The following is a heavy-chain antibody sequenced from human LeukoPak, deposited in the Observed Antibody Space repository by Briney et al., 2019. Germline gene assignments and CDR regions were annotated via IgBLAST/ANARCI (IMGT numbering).Heavy chain of an antibody. V-gene: IGHV1-2*02. CDR3: ARSVCYSVCYYYYMDV. J-gene: IGHJ6*03. CDR1: GYTFTGYH. Sequence: VASVKVSCRASGYTFTGYHMHWVRQAPGQGLEWMGWINPNSGGTNYAQKFQGRVTMTRDTSISTAYMELSRLRSDDTAVYYCARSVCYSVCYYYYMDVWGKGTTVTVSS. CDR2: INPNSGGT. D-gene: IGHD2-21*02.